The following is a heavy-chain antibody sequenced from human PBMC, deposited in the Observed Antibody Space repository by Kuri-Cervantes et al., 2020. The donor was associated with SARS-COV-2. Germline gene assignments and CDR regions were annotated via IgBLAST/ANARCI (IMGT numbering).Heavy chain of an antibody. CDR2: SNAGNGNT. D-gene: IGHD5-24*01. V-gene: IGHV1-3*02. CDR3: ARVAQMATITGFDY. Sequence: ASVKVSCKASGYTFTSYAMHWVRQAPGQRLEWMGWSNAGNGNTKYSQEFQGRVTITRDTSASTAYMELSSQRSEDTAVYYCARVAQMATITGFDYWGQGTLVTVSS. J-gene: IGHJ4*02. CDR1: GYTFTSYA.